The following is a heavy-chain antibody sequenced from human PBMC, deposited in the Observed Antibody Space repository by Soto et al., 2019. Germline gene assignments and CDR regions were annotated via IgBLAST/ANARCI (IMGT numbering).Heavy chain of an antibody. CDR3: ARAHLVAGYAFYCAMDV. CDR2: ISGSGKDT. CDR1: GFDLTSSR. Sequence: GGSLRLSCVASGFDLTSSRMNWVRQAPGKGLEWVASISGSGKDTFYRHSVKGRFAISRDSAGTSLFLRMDSVKVEDTAVYHCARAHLVAGYAFYCAMDVWGPGTAVTVSS. D-gene: IGHD3-16*01. V-gene: IGHV3-21*01. J-gene: IGHJ6*02.